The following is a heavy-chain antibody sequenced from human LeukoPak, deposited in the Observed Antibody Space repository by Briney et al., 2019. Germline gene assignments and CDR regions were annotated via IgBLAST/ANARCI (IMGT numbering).Heavy chain of an antibody. CDR2: ISGSGGST. CDR1: GFTFSSYA. CDR3: AKEHYYDSSGPYDP. D-gene: IGHD3-22*01. Sequence: GGSLRLSCAASGFTFSSYAMSWVRPAPGKGLEWVSAISGSGGSTYYADSVKGRFTISRDNSKDTLYLQMNSLRAEDTAVYYCAKEHYYDSSGPYDPWGQGTLVTVSS. J-gene: IGHJ5*02. V-gene: IGHV3-23*01.